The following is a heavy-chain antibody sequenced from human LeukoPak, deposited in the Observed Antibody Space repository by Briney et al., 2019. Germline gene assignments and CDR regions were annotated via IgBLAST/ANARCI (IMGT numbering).Heavy chain of an antibody. Sequence: PGGSLRLSCAASGFTFSDHYMSWIRQAPGKGLEWISYISSGGSTTNYADSVKGRFTISRDNAKKSLYLQMNSLRADDTAVYYCARETGSSWNEYSQPWGQGTLVTVSS. CDR3: ARETGSSWNEYSQP. CDR1: GFTFSDHY. D-gene: IGHD6-13*01. J-gene: IGHJ1*01. CDR2: ISSGGSTT. V-gene: IGHV3-11*01.